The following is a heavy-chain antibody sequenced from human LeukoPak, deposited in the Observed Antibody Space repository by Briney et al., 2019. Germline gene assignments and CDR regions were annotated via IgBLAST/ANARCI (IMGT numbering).Heavy chain of an antibody. CDR2: IYTSGST. CDR1: GGSISSYY. J-gene: IGHJ6*03. CDR3: ARAGSRVSLYYYYMDV. Sequence: SETLSLTCTVSGGSISSYYWSWIRQPAGKGLEWIGRIYTSGSTNYNPSLKSRVTMSVDTSKNQFCLKLSSVTAADTAVYYCARAGSRVSLYYYYMDVWGKGTTVTVSS. V-gene: IGHV4-4*07. D-gene: IGHD1-26*01.